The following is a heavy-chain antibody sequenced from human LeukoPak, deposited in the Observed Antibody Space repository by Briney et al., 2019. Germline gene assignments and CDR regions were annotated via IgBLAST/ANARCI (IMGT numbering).Heavy chain of an antibody. CDR2: ISSSGSTI. V-gene: IGHV3-48*03. D-gene: IGHD3-22*01. Sequence: GGSLRLSCAASGFTFSSYEMNWVRQAPGKGLEWVSYISSSGSTIYYADSVKGRFTISRDNAKNSLYLQMNSLRAEDTAVYYCAREASYYDSSGYYYASAFDIWGQGTMVTVSS. CDR3: AREASYYDSSGYYYASAFDI. CDR1: GFTFSSYE. J-gene: IGHJ3*02.